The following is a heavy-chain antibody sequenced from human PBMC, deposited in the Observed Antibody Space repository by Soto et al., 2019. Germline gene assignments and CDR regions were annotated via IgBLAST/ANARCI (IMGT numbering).Heavy chain of an antibody. V-gene: IGHV1-69*02. CDR2: IIPILGIA. Sequence: SVKVSCKASGGTFSSYTISWVRQAPGQGLEWMGRIIPILGIANYAQKFQGRVTITADKSTSTAYMELSSLRSEDTAVYYCASPPEGRVDAFDIWGQGTMVTVSS. J-gene: IGHJ3*02. CDR3: ASPPEGRVDAFDI. D-gene: IGHD3-10*01. CDR1: GGTFSSYT.